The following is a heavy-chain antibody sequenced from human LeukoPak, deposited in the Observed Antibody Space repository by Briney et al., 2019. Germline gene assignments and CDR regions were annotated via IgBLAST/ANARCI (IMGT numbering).Heavy chain of an antibody. CDR1: GGSISSYH. CDR2: ISYCGTA. Sequence: PSETLFLTCTVSGGSISSYHWTWIRQPPGKGLEWLGYISYCGTAKKNLSLASRVTMSLDTSKNRFSLELTSVIAADTAVYFCARDRWEWFGELSYAMDVWGKGTTVTVSS. D-gene: IGHD3-10*01. V-gene: IGHV4-59*01. CDR3: ARDRWEWFGELSYAMDV. J-gene: IGHJ6*04.